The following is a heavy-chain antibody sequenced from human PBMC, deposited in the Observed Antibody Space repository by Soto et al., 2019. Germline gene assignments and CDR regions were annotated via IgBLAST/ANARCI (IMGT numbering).Heavy chain of an antibody. CDR1: GGSISSYY. CDR3: ARRGHIAAGGKNFFDY. J-gene: IGHJ4*02. V-gene: IGHV4-59*08. D-gene: IGHD6-13*01. Sequence: PSETLSLTCTVSGGSISSYYWSWIQQPPGKGLEWIGYIYYSGSTNYNPSLKSRVTISVDTSKNQFSLKLSSVTAADTAVYYCARRGHIAAGGKNFFDYWGQGTLVTVSS. CDR2: IYYSGST.